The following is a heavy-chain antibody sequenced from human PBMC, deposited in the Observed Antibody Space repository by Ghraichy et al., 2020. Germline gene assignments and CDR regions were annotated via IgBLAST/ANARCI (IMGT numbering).Heavy chain of an antibody. J-gene: IGHJ6*02. D-gene: IGHD2-2*01. CDR2: ISGSGGST. CDR1: RFNFSNYA. V-gene: IGHV3-23*01. CDR3: AKLFPRIVVVPAAGMDV. Sequence: GESLNISCAASRFNFSNYAMTWVRQAPGKGLEWVSAISGSGGSTYYADSAKGRFTISRDNSKNTLYLQMNSLRAEDTAVYYCAKLFPRIVVVPAAGMDVWGQGTTVTVSS.